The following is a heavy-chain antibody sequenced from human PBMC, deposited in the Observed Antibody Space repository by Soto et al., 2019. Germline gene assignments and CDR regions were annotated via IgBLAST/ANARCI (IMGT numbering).Heavy chain of an antibody. D-gene: IGHD6-19*01. Sequence: QVHLVQSGAEVKKPGSSVKVSCKASGGTFSTYAISWVRQAPGQGLEWMGGIIPLFGAAHYAQKFQGRVTITADKSTSTAYVELSSLRCEDTGVYYCATSSSPSIAVAGSGYFYDIDVRGQGTTVTVSS. CDR1: GGTFSTYA. J-gene: IGHJ6*02. CDR2: IIPLFGAA. CDR3: ATSSSPSIAVAGSGYFYDIDV. V-gene: IGHV1-69*06.